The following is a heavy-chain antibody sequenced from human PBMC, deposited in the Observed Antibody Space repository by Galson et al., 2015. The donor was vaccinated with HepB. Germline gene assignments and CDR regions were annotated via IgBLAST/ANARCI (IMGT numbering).Heavy chain of an antibody. Sequence: SLRLSCAASEFTVSSDYISWVRQAPGKGLEWVSAMYSGDRTYSADSVKGRFIISRDNSKNILFLQMNSLRVEDTAVYYCAAKSSSSSGFDHWGQGTLVTVSS. J-gene: IGHJ5*02. V-gene: IGHV3-66*01. D-gene: IGHD3-10*01. CDR1: EFTVSSDY. CDR2: MYSGDRT. CDR3: AAKSSSSSGFDH.